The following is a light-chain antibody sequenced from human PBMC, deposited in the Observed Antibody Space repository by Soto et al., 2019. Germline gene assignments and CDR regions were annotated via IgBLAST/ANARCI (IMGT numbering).Light chain of an antibody. CDR1: QSVSRSY. CDR3: HHYET. J-gene: IGKJ1*01. CDR2: GAS. V-gene: IGKV3-20*01. Sequence: IVLTQSPGTLSLSPGDRATLSCRASQSVSRSYLGWYQQKPGQAPRLLMYGASIRAAGVPDRFSGSGSGTEFTLTISRLETEDFTVYYCHHYETFGQGTKVDIK.